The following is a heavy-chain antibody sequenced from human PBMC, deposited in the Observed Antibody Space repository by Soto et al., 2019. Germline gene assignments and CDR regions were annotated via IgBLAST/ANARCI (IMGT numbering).Heavy chain of an antibody. Sequence: SETLSLTCTVSGGSISGYYWSWIRQPPGKGLEWIGYIYYSGSTNNNPSLKSRVTISVDTSKNQFSLKLSSVTAADTAVYYCARGFLPARPYYYYMDVWGKGTTVTVSS. CDR3: ARGFLPARPYYYYMDV. CDR2: IYYSGST. CDR1: GGSISGYY. V-gene: IGHV4-59*08. J-gene: IGHJ6*03. D-gene: IGHD6-6*01.